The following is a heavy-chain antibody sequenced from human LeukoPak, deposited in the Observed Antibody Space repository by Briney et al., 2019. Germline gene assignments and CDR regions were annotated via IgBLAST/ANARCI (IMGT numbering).Heavy chain of an antibody. CDR2: IKQDGSEK. V-gene: IGHV3-7*03. J-gene: IGHJ4*02. CDR3: ARDFDYGSFDY. CDR1: GFTFSSYW. Sequence: GGSLRLSCAASGFTFSSYWMSWVRQAAGKGLEWVANIKQDGSEKYYVDSVKGRFTISRDNAKNSLYLQMNSLRAEDTAVYYCARDFDYGSFDYWGQGTLVTVSS. D-gene: IGHD4/OR15-4a*01.